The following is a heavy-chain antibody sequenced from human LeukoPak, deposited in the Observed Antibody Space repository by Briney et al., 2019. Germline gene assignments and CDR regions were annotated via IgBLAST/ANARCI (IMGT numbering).Heavy chain of an antibody. V-gene: IGHV1-69*05. CDR2: IIPIFGTA. CDR1: GGTFNSYV. Sequence: ASVKVSCKASGGTFNSYVILWVRQAPGQGLEWMGGIIPIFGTANYAQKFQGKVTITTDESTSTAYMELSSLRSEDTAVYYCAREDCSSTSCYTMDDAFDIWGQGTMVTVSS. CDR3: AREDCSSTSCYTMDDAFDI. D-gene: IGHD2-2*02. J-gene: IGHJ3*02.